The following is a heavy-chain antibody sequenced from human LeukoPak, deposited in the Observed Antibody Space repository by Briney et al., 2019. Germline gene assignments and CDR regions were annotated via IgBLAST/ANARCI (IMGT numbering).Heavy chain of an antibody. V-gene: IGHV4-34*01. CDR1: GGSFSGYY. CDR2: INHSGST. J-gene: IGHJ6*02. Sequence: PSETLSLTCAVYGGSFSGYYWSWIRQPPGKGLEWIGGINHSGSTNYNPSLKSRVTISVDTSKNQFSLKLSSVTAADTAVYYCARVMGGSAAPYGMDVWGQGTTVTVSS. D-gene: IGHD2-2*01. CDR3: ARVMGGSAAPYGMDV.